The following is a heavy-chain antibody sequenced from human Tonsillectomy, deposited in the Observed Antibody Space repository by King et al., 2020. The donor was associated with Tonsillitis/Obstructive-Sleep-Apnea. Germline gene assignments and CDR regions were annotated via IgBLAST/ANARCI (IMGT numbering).Heavy chain of an antibody. CDR1: GYTFTSYG. CDR3: ARNWNWNSYYYYMDV. CDR2: ISAYNDNT. V-gene: IGHV1-18*01. Sequence: QLVQSGAEVKKPGASVKVSCKASGYTFTSYGISWVRQAPGQGLEWMGWISAYNDNTNYAQTFQGRVTMTTDTSTSTAYMELRRLRSDDTAVYYCARNWNWNSYYYYMDVWGKGTTVTVSS. J-gene: IGHJ6*03. D-gene: IGHD1-1*01.